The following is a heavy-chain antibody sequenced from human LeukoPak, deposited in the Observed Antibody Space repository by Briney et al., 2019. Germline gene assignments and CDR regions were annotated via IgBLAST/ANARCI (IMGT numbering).Heavy chain of an antibody. D-gene: IGHD3-3*01. J-gene: IGHJ6*03. CDR3: ARDKRNFWSGYYVYYYYYMDV. CDR2: ISAYNGNT. V-gene: IGHV1-18*01. CDR1: GYTFTSYG. Sequence: ASVKVSCKASGYTFTSYGISWVRQAPGQGLEWMGWISAYNGNTNYAQKLQGRVTMTTDTSTSTACMELRSLRSDDTAVYYCARDKRNFWSGYYVYYYYYMDVWGKGTTVTVSS.